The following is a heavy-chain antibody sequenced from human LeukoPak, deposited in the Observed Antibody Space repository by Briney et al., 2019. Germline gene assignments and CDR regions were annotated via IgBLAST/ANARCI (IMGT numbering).Heavy chain of an antibody. CDR2: SRNKANSYTT. J-gene: IGHJ4*02. V-gene: IGHV3-72*01. Sequence: GGSLRLSCAASGFTFSDHYMDWVRQAPGKGLEWVARSRNKANSYTTEYATSVKGRFTISRDDSKNSLYLQMNSLKTEDTAMYYCVRVGELRFDGRPFSFDYWGQGSLVTVSS. D-gene: IGHD1-26*01. CDR3: VRVGELRFDGRPFSFDY. CDR1: GFTFSDHY.